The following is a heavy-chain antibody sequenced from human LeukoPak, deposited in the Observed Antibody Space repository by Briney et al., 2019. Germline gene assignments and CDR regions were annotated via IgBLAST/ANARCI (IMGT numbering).Heavy chain of an antibody. CDR2: MNPNTANT. V-gene: IGHV1-8*01. CDR3: VRRARTPHIHMIAVVPEGPKVY. J-gene: IGHJ4*02. CDR1: GYTFTSYD. Sequence: GASVKVSCKASGYTFTSYDFNWVWRATGLGLEWMGWMNPNTANTDFAQNFQGRVTMTRNTSISTAHMELSSLRSEDTAVYYCVRRARTPHIHMIAVVPEGPKVYWGQGTLVTVSS. D-gene: IGHD3-22*01.